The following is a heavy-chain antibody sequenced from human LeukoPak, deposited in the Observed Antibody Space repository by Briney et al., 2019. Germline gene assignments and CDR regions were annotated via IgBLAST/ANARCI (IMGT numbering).Heavy chain of an antibody. V-gene: IGHV3-48*01. J-gene: IGHJ4*02. CDR3: ARGSAMALRY. CDR1: GFTFSDYS. CDR2: ISSSSSTI. D-gene: IGHD5-18*01. Sequence: GGSLRLSCAASGFTFSDYSMNWVRQAPGKGLEWISYISSSSSTIYYADSVKGRFTISRDNAKNSLDLQMNSLRAEDTAVYYCARGSAMALRYWGQGTLVTVSS.